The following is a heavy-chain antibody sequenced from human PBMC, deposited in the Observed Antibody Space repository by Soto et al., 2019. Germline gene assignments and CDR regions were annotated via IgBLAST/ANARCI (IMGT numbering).Heavy chain of an antibody. Sequence: QVQVVQSGDEVKETGASVRVSCKTSGYSFTAYGISWVRQAPGQGLEWMGWISCYNGKTKYAQKVQGIVTMTTDTPTSTAYMEVRSLRSDDTAIYYCARDAPPPELRFLEWHNYDYNGMDVWGQGTTVTV. D-gene: IGHD3-3*01. J-gene: IGHJ6*02. CDR3: ARDAPPPELRFLEWHNYDYNGMDV. V-gene: IGHV1-18*01. CDR2: ISCYNGKT. CDR1: GYSFTAYG.